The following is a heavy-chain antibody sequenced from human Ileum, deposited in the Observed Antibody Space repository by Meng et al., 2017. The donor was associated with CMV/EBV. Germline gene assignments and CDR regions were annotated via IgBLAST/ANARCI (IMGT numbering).Heavy chain of an antibody. J-gene: IGHJ4*02. V-gene: IGHV3-23*01. Sequence: GESLKISCAASGFTFDDFAMSWVRQAPGKGLEWVSGISGTGDSTYYRESVKGRFTISRDNSKYTLFLQMNSLTAEDTGVYYCATMTQNYPGRCWGQGTLVTVSS. CDR3: ATMTQNYPGRC. CDR1: GFTFDDFA. CDR2: ISGTGDST. D-gene: IGHD5-24*01.